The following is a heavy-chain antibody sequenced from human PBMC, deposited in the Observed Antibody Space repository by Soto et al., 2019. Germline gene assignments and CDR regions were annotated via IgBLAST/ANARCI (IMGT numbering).Heavy chain of an antibody. CDR3: VRDQYNWNYGYGMDV. D-gene: IGHD1-7*01. J-gene: IGHJ6*02. CDR1: GYTFTGYY. V-gene: IGHV1-2*02. Sequence: ASVKVSCKASGYTFTGYYMHWVRQAPGQGLEWMGWINPNSGGTNYAQKLQGRVTMTTDTSTSTAYMELRSLRSDDTAVYYCVRDQYNWNYGYGMDVWGQGTTVTVSS. CDR2: INPNSGGT.